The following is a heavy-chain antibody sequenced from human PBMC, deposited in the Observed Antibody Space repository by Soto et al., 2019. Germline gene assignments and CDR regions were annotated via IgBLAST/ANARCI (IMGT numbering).Heavy chain of an antibody. CDR3: ARVPGP. J-gene: IGHJ5*02. CDR2: INHSGST. D-gene: IGHD7-27*01. Sequence: SETLSLTCAVYGGSFSRYYGSWIRQPPGKGLEWIGEINHSGSTNYNPSLKSRVTISVDRSKNQFSLKLSSVTAADTAVYYCARVPGPWGQGTLVTVSS. CDR1: GGSFSRYY. V-gene: IGHV4-34*01.